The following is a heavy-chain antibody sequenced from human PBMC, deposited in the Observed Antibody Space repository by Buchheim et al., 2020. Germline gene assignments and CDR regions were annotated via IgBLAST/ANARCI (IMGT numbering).Heavy chain of an antibody. D-gene: IGHD3-22*01. V-gene: IGHV3-30*04. J-gene: IGHJ4*02. Sequence: QVQLVESGGGVVQPGRSLRLSCAASGFTFSSYAMHWVRQAPGKGLEWVAVISYDGSNKYYADSVKGRFTISRDNSKNTLYLQMNSLRAEDTAVYYCARPTTMIVACGTPNVDYGGKGT. CDR1: GFTFSSYA. CDR3: ARPTTMIVACGTPNVDY. CDR2: ISYDGSNK.